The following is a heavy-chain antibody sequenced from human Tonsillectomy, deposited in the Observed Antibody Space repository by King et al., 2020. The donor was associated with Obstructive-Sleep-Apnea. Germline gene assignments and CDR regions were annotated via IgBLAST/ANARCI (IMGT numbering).Heavy chain of an antibody. CDR2: ISSSSSYI. CDR1: GFTFSSYS. CDR3: ARYGSGSGSYSGTFDY. V-gene: IGHV3-21*01. J-gene: IGHJ4*02. Sequence: VQLVESGGGLVKPGGSLRLSCAASGFTFSSYSMNWVRQAPGKGLEWVSSISSSSSYIYYADSVKGRFTISRDNAKNSLYLQMNSLRAEDTAVYYCARYGSGSGSYSGTFDYWGQGTLVTVSS. D-gene: IGHD3-10*01.